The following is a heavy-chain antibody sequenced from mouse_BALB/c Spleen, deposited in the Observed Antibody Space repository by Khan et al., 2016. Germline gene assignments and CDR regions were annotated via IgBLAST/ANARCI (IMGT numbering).Heavy chain of an antibody. Sequence: QVQLKESGPGLVQPSQSLSITCTVSGFSLTSYGVHWVRQSPGKGLEWLGVIWSGGSTGYNAAFISRLSISKDNSKSQVFFKMNSLQANDTAIYYCARTDYWGQGTTLTVSS. CDR1: GFSLTSYG. J-gene: IGHJ2*01. CDR2: IWSGGST. CDR3: ARTDY. V-gene: IGHV2-2*02.